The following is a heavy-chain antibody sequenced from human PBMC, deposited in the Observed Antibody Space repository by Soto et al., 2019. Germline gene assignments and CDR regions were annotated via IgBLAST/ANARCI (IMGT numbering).Heavy chain of an antibody. V-gene: IGHV1-69*13. J-gene: IGHJ5*02. D-gene: IGHD3-10*01. Sequence: ASVKVSCKASGGTFSSYAISWVRQAPGQGLEWMGGIIPIFGTANYAQKFQGRVTITADESTSTAYMELSSLRSEDMAVYYCARDALWFGEFNWFDPWGQATLVTVSS. CDR2: IIPIFGTA. CDR1: GGTFSSYA. CDR3: ARDALWFGEFNWFDP.